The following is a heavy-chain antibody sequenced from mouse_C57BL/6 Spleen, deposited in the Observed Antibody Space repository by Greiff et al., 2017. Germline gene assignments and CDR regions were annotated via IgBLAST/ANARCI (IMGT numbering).Heavy chain of an antibody. CDR3: ARGDGYYVNAMDY. V-gene: IGHV1-55*01. Sequence: QVQLQQPGAELVKPGASVKMSCKASGYTFTSYWITWVKQRPGQGLEWIGDIYPGSGSTNYNEKFKSKATLTVDTSSSTAYRQLSSLTSEDSAVYYCARGDGYYVNAMDYWGQGTSVTVSS. CDR2: IYPGSGST. J-gene: IGHJ4*01. CDR1: GYTFTSYW. D-gene: IGHD2-3*01.